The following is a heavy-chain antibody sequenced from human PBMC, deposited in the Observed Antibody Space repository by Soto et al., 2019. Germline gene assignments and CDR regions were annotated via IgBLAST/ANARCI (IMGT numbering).Heavy chain of an antibody. Sequence: EVQLLESGGGLVQPGGSLRLSCAASGFTFISYAMSWVRQDPGKGLEWVAVISGSGDSTYYADSVEGRFTISRDNTKNSLSLQMNSLRAEVTAVYYCARRGSASYYGFGGQGTLVTFSS. D-gene: IGHD1-26*01. CDR2: ISGSGDST. J-gene: IGHJ4*02. V-gene: IGHV3-23*01. CDR1: GFTFISYA. CDR3: ARRGSASYYGF.